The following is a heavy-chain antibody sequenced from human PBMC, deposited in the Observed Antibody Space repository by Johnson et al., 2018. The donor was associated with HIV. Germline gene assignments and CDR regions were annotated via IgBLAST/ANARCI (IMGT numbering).Heavy chain of an antibody. CDR2: ISYDGSHE. CDR3: AKPPSMGADGFAI. CDR1: GFTFSSYD. Sequence: QVQLVESGGGVVQPGRSLRLSCAASGFTFSSYDMHWVRQAPGKGMDWVAFISYDGSHEYYADSVKGRFTISRDNSKNALYLQMNSLRADDTAIYYCAKPPSMGADGFAIWGHGTMVTVSS. V-gene: IGHV3-30*18. D-gene: IGHD3-16*01. J-gene: IGHJ3*02.